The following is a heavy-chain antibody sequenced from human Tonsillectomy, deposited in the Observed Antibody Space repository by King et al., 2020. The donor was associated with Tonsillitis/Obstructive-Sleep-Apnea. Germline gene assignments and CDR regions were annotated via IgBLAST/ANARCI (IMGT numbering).Heavy chain of an antibody. D-gene: IGHD3-3*01. V-gene: IGHV3-30*18. CDR1: GFTFSSYC. CDR3: AKVRLRFLEWLLGHYYYYYYGMDV. CDR2: ISYDGSNK. Sequence: VQLVESGGGVVQPGRSLRLSCAASGFTFSSYCMHWVRQAPGKGLEWVAVISYDGSNKYYADSVKGRFTISRDNSKNTLYLQMNSLRAEDTAVYYCAKVRLRFLEWLLGHYYYYYYGMDVWGQGTTVTVSS. J-gene: IGHJ6*02.